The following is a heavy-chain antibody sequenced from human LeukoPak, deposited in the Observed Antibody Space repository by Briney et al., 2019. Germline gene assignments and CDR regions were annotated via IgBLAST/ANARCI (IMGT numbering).Heavy chain of an antibody. CDR2: IKQDGSEK. V-gene: IGHV3-7*01. Sequence: GSLRLSCAASGFTFSSYWMSWVRQAPGKGLEWVANIKQDGSEKYYVDSVKGRFTISRDNAKNSLYLQMNSLRAEDTAVYYCARADYYDSSGYYYYYGMDVWGQGTTVTVSS. CDR3: ARADYYDSSGYYYYYGMDV. CDR1: GFTFSSYW. D-gene: IGHD3-22*01. J-gene: IGHJ6*02.